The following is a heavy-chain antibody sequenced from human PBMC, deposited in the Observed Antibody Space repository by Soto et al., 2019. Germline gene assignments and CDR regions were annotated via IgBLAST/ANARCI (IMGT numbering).Heavy chain of an antibody. Sequence: SLRLSCAASGFTFSDYYMSWIRQAPGKGLEWVSYISSSGSTIYYADSVKGRFTISRDNAKNSLYLQMNSLRAEDTAVYYCARDRSGWIEDYYYGMDVWGQGPRSPSP. CDR1: GFTFSDYY. CDR2: ISSSGSTI. J-gene: IGHJ6*02. CDR3: ARDRSGWIEDYYYGMDV. V-gene: IGHV3-11*01. D-gene: IGHD6-19*01.